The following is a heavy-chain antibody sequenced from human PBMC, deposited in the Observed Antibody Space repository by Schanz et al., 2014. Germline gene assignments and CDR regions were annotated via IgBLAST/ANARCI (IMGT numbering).Heavy chain of an antibody. CDR3: ARDGDFDY. CDR1: GFTFSSYG. Sequence: VQLVESGGGVVQPGRSLRLSCAASGFTFSSYGMHWVRQAPGKGLEWVAIIWYDGSNKYYADSVKGRFTISRDNSKNTLLLQMSSLRAEDTAVYYCARDGDFDYWGQGTLVTVSS. J-gene: IGHJ4*02. CDR2: IWYDGSNK. V-gene: IGHV3-33*01.